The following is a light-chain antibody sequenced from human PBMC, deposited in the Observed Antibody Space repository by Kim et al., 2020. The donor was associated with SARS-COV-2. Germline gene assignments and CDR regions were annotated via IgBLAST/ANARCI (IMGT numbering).Light chain of an antibody. CDR2: GKN. CDR3: NSRDSSGNHLV. J-gene: IGLJ3*02. V-gene: IGLV3-19*01. Sequence: ALGQTVRITYQGDSLRNYYASWYQQQPGQAPVLVLFGKNNRPSGIPDRFSGSKSGNTASLTITGAQAEDEADYYCNSRDSSGNHLVFGGGTQLTVL. CDR1: SLRNYY.